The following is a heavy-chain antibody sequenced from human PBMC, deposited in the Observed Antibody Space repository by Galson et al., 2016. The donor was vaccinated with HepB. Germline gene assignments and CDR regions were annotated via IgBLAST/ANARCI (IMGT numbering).Heavy chain of an antibody. CDR1: GFAFSTYA. J-gene: IGHJ4*02. CDR2: SNPSGDGT. D-gene: IGHD2-2*01. CDR3: ATGGYCTSTTCYYCAY. Sequence: SLRLSCAASGFAFSTYAMSWVRQAPGKGLEWVSASNPSGDGTYYADSVKGRFTISRDNSKNTLYLQMNSLRVEDTAVYYCATGGYCTSTTCYYCAYWGQGTLVTVSS. V-gene: IGHV3-23*01.